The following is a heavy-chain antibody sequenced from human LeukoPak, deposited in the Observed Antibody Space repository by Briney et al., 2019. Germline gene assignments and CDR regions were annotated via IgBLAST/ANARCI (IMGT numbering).Heavy chain of an antibody. J-gene: IGHJ4*02. CDR3: TRGAGWLIDY. V-gene: IGHV4-59*01. CDR1: DDSISDYY. Sequence: SETLSLTCTVSDDSISDYYRGWIRQPPGKGLEWIGYFHNSGTSTYNPSLKSRVTISADTSKDQFSLKLNSLTTADTAVYYCTRGAGWLIDYWGQGILVTVSS. D-gene: IGHD3-16*01. CDR2: FHNSGTS.